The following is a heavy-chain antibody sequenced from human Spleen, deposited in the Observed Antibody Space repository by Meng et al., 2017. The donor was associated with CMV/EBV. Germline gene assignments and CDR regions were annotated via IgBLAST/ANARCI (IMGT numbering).Heavy chain of an antibody. CDR1: GFTFSSYA. Sequence: GESLKISCAASGFTFSSYAMHWVRQAPGKGLEWVAVISYDGSDKYYADSVKGRFTISRDNSKDTLYLQMNSLRAEDTAVYYCAREIFDPWGQGTLVTVSS. J-gene: IGHJ5*02. CDR3: AREIFDP. V-gene: IGHV3-30-3*01. CDR2: ISYDGSDK.